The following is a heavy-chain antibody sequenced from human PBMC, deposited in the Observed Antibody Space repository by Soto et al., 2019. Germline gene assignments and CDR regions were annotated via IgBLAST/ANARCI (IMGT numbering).Heavy chain of an antibody. V-gene: IGHV1-69*13. CDR2: IIPIFGTA. CDR1: GGTFSRYA. CDR3: ARGIHYDSSGFYYFY. J-gene: IGHJ4*02. Sequence: SVKVSCKASGGTFSRYAIDWVLQAPLQGLDWMGGIIPIFGTANYAQKFQGRITITADESTSTAYMELRSLRSEDTAVYYCARGIHYDSSGFYYFYWGQGTLVTVSS. D-gene: IGHD3-22*01.